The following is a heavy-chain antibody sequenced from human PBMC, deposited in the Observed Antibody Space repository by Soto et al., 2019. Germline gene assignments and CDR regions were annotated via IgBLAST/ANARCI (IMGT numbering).Heavy chain of an antibody. CDR3: ARGSSWSYFDY. V-gene: IGHV1-3*04. CDR2: INTANDNT. CDR1: GYIFTSYA. D-gene: IGHD6-13*01. Sequence: QVQLVQSGAEVKKPGASVKVSCKASGYIFTSYAMHWVRQAPGQRLEWMGSINTANDNTRYSQNFQGRVTITRDPFASTAYMELSSLKSEDTAVYYCARGSSWSYFDYWGQGTLVTVSS. J-gene: IGHJ4*02.